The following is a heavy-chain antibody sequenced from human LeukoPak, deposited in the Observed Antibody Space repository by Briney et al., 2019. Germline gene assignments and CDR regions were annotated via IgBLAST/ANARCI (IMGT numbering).Heavy chain of an antibody. Sequence: SEALSLTCAVYGGSFIGFYWSWIRQPPGKGLEGIGDINHRGGTNYIPSLKRRVTISVDTYKKQFSLKLTSVPAADTAVYYCARHRRIPAAGIRGYDYWGQGILVTVSS. CDR3: ARHRRIPAAGIRGYDY. J-gene: IGHJ4*02. V-gene: IGHV4-34*01. CDR2: INHRGGT. CDR1: GGSFIGFY. D-gene: IGHD6-13*01.